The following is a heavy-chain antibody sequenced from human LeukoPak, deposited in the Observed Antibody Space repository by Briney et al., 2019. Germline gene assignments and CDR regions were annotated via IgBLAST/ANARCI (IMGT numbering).Heavy chain of an antibody. J-gene: IGHJ4*02. D-gene: IGHD3-10*01. Sequence: ASVKVSCKASGGTFSSYAISWVRQAPGQGLEWMGGIIPFLVIANYAQKFQGRVTITADKSTSTAYMELSSLRSEDTAVYYCARDVARPDYYGSGNFDYWGQGTLVTVSS. V-gene: IGHV1-69*04. CDR1: GGTFSSYA. CDR3: ARDVARPDYYGSGNFDY. CDR2: IIPFLVIA.